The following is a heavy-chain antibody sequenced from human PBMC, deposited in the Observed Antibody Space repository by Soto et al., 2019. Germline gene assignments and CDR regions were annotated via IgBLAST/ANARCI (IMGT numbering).Heavy chain of an antibody. D-gene: IGHD4-17*01. J-gene: IGHJ4*02. CDR2: IYYSGST. V-gene: IGHV4-39*01. Sequence: SETLSLTCTVSGGSISSSSYYWGWIRQPPGKGLEWIGSIYYSGSTYYNPSLKSRVTISVDTSKNQFSLKLSSVTAADTAVYYCARPGEGYGDFYYWGQGTLVTVSS. CDR3: ARPGEGYGDFYY. CDR1: GGSISSSSYY.